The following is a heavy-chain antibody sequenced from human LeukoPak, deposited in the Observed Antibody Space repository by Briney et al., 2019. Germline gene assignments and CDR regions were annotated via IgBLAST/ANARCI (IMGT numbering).Heavy chain of an antibody. CDR2: INPNSGGT. J-gene: IGHJ4*02. V-gene: IGHV1-2*02. D-gene: IGHD2-21*01. CDR3: ARVYHNCGGDCYPYFDY. CDR1: GYTFTGYY. Sequence: ASVKVSCKASGYTFTGYYMHWVRQAPGQGLEWMGWINPNSGGTNYAQKFQGRVTMTRDTSISTAYMELSRLRSDDTAVYYCARVYHNCGGDCYPYFDYWGQGTLVTVSP.